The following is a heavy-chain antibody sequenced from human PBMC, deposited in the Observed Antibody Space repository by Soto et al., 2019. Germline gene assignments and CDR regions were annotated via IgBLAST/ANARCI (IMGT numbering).Heavy chain of an antibody. Sequence: ASVKVACKASGYSFTNYDIHWLLQAAGLGLEWMGWMSPDNNKHIYTQKFQDRVTVSTDTSISTTYMEVSSLTSEDTAVYYCRRGGTPVDYWGQGTLVTVSS. D-gene: IGHD2-15*01. CDR3: RRGGTPVDY. CDR2: MSPDNNKH. V-gene: IGHV1-8*01. J-gene: IGHJ4*02. CDR1: GYSFTNYD.